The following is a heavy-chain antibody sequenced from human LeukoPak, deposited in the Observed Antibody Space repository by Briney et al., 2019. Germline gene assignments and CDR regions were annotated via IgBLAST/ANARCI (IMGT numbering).Heavy chain of an antibody. V-gene: IGHV3-74*01. CDR3: ARDRSYRMDV. Sequence: QPGGSLRLSCAASGFTFSSYWMHWVRQAPGKGLVWVSRLNSDGSSASYADSVKGRFTISRDNAKNTLYLQMNSLRAEDTAVYYCARDRSYRMDVWGQGTTVTVSS. CDR2: LNSDGSSA. CDR1: GFTFSSYW. J-gene: IGHJ6*02.